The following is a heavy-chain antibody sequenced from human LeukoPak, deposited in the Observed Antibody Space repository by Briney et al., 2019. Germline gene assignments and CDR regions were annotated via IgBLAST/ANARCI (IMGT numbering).Heavy chain of an antibody. J-gene: IGHJ4*02. Sequence: SETLSLTCTVSGYSISSGYYWGWIRQPPGKGLEWIGSIYHSGSTYYNPSLKSRVTISVDTSKNQFSLKLSSVTAADTAVYYCARDPPEGYWGQGTLVTVSS. V-gene: IGHV4-38-2*02. CDR1: GYSISSGYY. CDR3: ARDPPEGY. CDR2: IYHSGST.